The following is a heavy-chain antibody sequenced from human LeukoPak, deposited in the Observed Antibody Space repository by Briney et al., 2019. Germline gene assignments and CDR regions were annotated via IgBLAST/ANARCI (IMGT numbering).Heavy chain of an antibody. CDR2: IYHSGST. Sequence: LETLSLTCAVSGYSISSGYYWGWIRQPPGKGLEWIGSIYHSGSTYYNPSLKSRVTISVDTSKNQFSLKLSSVTAADTAVYYCASPAYCSSTSCSSGYWGQGTLVTVSS. CDR3: ASPAYCSSTSCSSGY. V-gene: IGHV4-38-2*01. J-gene: IGHJ4*02. CDR1: GYSISSGYY. D-gene: IGHD2-2*01.